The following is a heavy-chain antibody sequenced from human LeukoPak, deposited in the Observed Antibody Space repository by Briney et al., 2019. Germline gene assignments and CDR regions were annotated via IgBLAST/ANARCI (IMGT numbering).Heavy chain of an antibody. V-gene: IGHV3-53*01. Sequence: GGSLGLSCGVSGYSVTTTYMTWVREARGRGLEWGSLFFGESMTTYGDSVKGRFTISRDNSKNTVYLQMDRLRAEDTAMYFCVRDKGLGRTERFDSWGQGTLVTVST. D-gene: IGHD3/OR15-3a*01. CDR2: FFGESMT. CDR1: GYSVTTTY. CDR3: VRDKGLGRTERFDS. J-gene: IGHJ4*02.